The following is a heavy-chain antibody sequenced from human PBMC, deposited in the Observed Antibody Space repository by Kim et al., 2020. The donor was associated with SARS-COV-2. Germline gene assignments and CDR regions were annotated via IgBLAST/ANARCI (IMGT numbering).Heavy chain of an antibody. J-gene: IGHJ4*02. D-gene: IGHD6-13*01. CDR2: IYTSGST. Sequence: SETLSLTCTVSGGSISSGSYYWSWIRQPAGKGLEWIGRIYTSGSTNYNPSLKSRVTISVDTSKNQFSLKLSSVTAAATAVYYCARAAAAGLMWGGYFDYWGQGTLVTASS. V-gene: IGHV4-61*02. CDR1: GGSISSGSYY. CDR3: ARAAAAGLMWGGYFDY.